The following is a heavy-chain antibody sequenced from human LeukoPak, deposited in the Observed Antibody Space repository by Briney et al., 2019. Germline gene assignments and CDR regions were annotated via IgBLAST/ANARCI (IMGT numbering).Heavy chain of an antibody. J-gene: IGHJ4*02. CDR1: GGSISSYY. Sequence: SETLSLTCTVSGGSISSYYWSWIRQAPGKGLEWIGYIYYSGSTNYNPSLKSRVTISVGTSKNQFSLKLSSVTAADTAVYYCARGTMTTVTYYFDYWGQGTLVTVSS. CDR3: ARGTMTTVTYYFDY. D-gene: IGHD4-17*01. V-gene: IGHV4-59*12. CDR2: IYYSGST.